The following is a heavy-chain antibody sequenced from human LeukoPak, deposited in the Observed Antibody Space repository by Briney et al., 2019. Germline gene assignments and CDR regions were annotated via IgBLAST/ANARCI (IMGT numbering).Heavy chain of an antibody. D-gene: IGHD6-13*01. CDR1: GASISSYS. Sequence: SETLSLTCTVSGASISSYSWSWIRQSPGKGLEWIGYIYYSGSTNYNPSLKSRITISVDTSKNQFSLKLSSVTAADTAVYYCARARIAAASGDAFDMWGQGTMVTVSS. CDR3: ARARIAAASGDAFDM. CDR2: IYYSGST. J-gene: IGHJ3*02. V-gene: IGHV4-59*01.